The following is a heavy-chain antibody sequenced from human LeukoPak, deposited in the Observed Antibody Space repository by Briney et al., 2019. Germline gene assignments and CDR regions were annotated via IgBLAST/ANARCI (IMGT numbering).Heavy chain of an antibody. Sequence: ASVKVSCKASGGTFSRSAISWVRQAPGQGLEWMGIINPSGGSTSYAQKFQGRVTMTRDTSTSTVYMELSSLRSEDTAVYYCARGDYGDYQFDYWGQGTLVTVSS. J-gene: IGHJ4*02. CDR1: GGTFSRSA. D-gene: IGHD4-17*01. V-gene: IGHV1-46*01. CDR2: INPSGGST. CDR3: ARGDYGDYQFDY.